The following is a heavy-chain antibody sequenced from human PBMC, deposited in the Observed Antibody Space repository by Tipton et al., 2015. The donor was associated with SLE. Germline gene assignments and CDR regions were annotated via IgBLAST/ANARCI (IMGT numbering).Heavy chain of an antibody. Sequence: SLRLSCAASGFTFSDYYMSWIRQAPGKGLEWLSYISSSGSTIYYTDSLKGRFTIPRDNAKNSLYLQMNSLRAEDTAVYYCARSPHGGFDYWGQGTLVTVSS. CDR2: ISSSGSTI. J-gene: IGHJ4*02. CDR3: ARSPHGGFDY. CDR1: GFTFSDYY. V-gene: IGHV3-11*01. D-gene: IGHD3-3*01.